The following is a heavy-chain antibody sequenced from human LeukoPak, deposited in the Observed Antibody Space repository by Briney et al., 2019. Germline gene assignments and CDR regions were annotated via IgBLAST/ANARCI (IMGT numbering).Heavy chain of an antibody. J-gene: IGHJ4*02. Sequence: PSETLSLTCTVSGGSISSYYWSWIRQPPGKGLEWIGYIYYSGSTNYNPSLKSRVTISVDTSKNQFSLKLSSVTAADTAVYYCAGTRGYSGPEYFDYWGQGTLVTVSS. V-gene: IGHV4-59*08. D-gene: IGHD5-12*01. CDR3: AGTRGYSGPEYFDY. CDR1: GGSISSYY. CDR2: IYYSGST.